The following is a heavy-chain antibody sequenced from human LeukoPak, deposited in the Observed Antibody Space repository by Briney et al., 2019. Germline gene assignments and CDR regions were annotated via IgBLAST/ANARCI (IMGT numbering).Heavy chain of an antibody. J-gene: IGHJ6*03. CDR1: GYTFTSYD. CDR2: MNPNSGNT. Sequence: ASVTVSCKASGYTFTSYDINWVRQATGQGLEGVGWMNPNSGNTGDAQKFQGRVTMTRNTSISTAYMELSSMRSEDTPVYYCARVGIVPAALSFYYYYYMDVWGKGTTVTVSS. CDR3: ARVGIVPAALSFYYYYYMDV. D-gene: IGHD2-2*01. V-gene: IGHV1-8*01.